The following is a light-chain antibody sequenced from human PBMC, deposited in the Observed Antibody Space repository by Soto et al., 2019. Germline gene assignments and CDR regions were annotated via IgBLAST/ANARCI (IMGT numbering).Light chain of an antibody. J-gene: IGLJ2*01. Sequence: QSALTQSASVSGSPGQSITISCTGTSSDVGSYNLVSWYQQHPGKAPKVMIYEGSKRPSGVSNRFSGSKSGNTASLTISGLQAEDEADYYCCSYAGSSTSVVFGGGTKLTVL. CDR1: SSDVGSYNL. CDR3: CSYAGSSTSVV. CDR2: EGS. V-gene: IGLV2-23*01.